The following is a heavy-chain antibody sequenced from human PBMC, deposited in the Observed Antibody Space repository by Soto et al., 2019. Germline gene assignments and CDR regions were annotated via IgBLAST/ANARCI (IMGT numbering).Heavy chain of an antibody. J-gene: IGHJ4*02. V-gene: IGHV4-59*01. CDR1: GGSIISYY. CDR3: ARAGYGDYEFIDY. D-gene: IGHD4-17*01. CDR2: IYYSGST. Sequence: SETLSLTCTVSGGSIISYYWSWRRQPPGKGLEWIGYIYYSGSTNYNPSLKSRVTISVDTSKNQFSLKLSSVTAADTAVYYCARAGYGDYEFIDYWGQGTLVTVSS.